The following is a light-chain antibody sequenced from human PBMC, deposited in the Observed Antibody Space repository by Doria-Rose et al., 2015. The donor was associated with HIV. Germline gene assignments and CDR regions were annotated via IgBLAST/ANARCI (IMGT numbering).Light chain of an antibody. CDR2: GKN. Sequence: SSELTQEPAVSVALRQTVRITCQGDSLRSSYASWYQQKPGQAPILVIYGKNNRPSGIPDRFSGSSSGNTAALTITGSQAEDEADYYCSSRDSGASDVLFGGGTKVTVL. CDR1: SLRSSY. CDR3: SSRDSGASDVL. V-gene: IGLV3-19*01. J-gene: IGLJ2*01.